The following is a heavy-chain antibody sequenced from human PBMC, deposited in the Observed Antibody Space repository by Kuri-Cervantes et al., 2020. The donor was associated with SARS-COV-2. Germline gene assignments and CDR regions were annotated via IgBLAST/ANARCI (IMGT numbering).Heavy chain of an antibody. CDR2: ISSSSSTI. CDR1: GFTFSSYS. D-gene: IGHD3/OR15-3a*01. J-gene: IGHJ6*02. Sequence: GESLKISCAASGFTFSSYSMNWVRQAPGKGLEWVSYISSSSSTIYYADSVKGRFTISRDNAKNSLYLQMNSLRDEDTAVYYCARDDNSLDFWNGYGYYYGMDVWGQGTTVTVSS. V-gene: IGHV3-48*02. CDR3: ARDDNSLDFWNGYGYYYGMDV.